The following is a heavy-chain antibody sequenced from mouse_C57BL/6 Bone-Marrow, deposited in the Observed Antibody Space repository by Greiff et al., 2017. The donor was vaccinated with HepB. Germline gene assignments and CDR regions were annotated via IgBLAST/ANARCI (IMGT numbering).Heavy chain of an antibody. Sequence: QVQLQQPGPELVKPGASVKLSCKASGYTFTSYWMHWVKQRPGQGLEWIGNINPSNGGTNYNEKFKSKATLTVDKSSSTAYMQLSSLTSEDSAVYYCAREFITTVVATFDYAMDYWGQGTSVTVSS. D-gene: IGHD1-1*01. CDR1: GYTFTSYW. CDR2: INPSNGGT. V-gene: IGHV1-53*01. CDR3: AREFITTVVATFDYAMDY. J-gene: IGHJ4*01.